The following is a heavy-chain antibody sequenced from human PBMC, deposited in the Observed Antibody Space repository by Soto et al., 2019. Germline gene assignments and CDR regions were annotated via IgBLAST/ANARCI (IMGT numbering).Heavy chain of an antibody. Sequence: GESLKISCAASGLTFRTYWVIWVRQAPGKGLVWVSRVYNDGDSTLHAASVTGRFTISRDNAKNTLYLQMSDLRAEDTAVYYCARGAWVCSSTCCYVQLYYYYYMDVWGKGTTVTVSS. CDR1: GLTFRTYW. V-gene: IGHV3-74*03. J-gene: IGHJ6*03. D-gene: IGHD2-2*01. CDR3: ARGAWVCSSTCCYVQLYYYYYMDV. CDR2: VYNDGDST.